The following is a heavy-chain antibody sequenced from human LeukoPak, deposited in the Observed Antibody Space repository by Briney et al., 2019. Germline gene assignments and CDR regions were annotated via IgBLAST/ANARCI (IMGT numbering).Heavy chain of an antibody. J-gene: IGHJ4*02. D-gene: IGHD4-23*01. Sequence: PSQTLSLTCNVSGGSISSGGYYWSWIRQHPGKGLEWIGYIYYSGSTYYNPSLKSRVTISVDTSKNQFSLKLSSVTAADTAVYYCARDKRDYGGNSGAGMIDYWGQGTLVTVSS. CDR1: GGSISSGGYY. CDR2: IYYSGST. CDR3: ARDKRDYGGNSGAGMIDY. V-gene: IGHV4-31*03.